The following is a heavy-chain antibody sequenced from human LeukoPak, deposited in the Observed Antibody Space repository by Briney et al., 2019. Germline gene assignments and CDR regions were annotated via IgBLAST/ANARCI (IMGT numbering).Heavy chain of an antibody. Sequence: SETLSLTCAVSGYSISSGYYWDWIRQPPGKGLEWIGSIYHSGSTYYNPSLKSRVTISVDTSKNQFSLKLSSVTAADTAVYYCAILTIRGAFDIWGQGTMVTVSS. V-gene: IGHV4-38-2*01. D-gene: IGHD1/OR15-1a*01. CDR2: IYHSGST. J-gene: IGHJ3*02. CDR3: AILTIRGAFDI. CDR1: GYSISSGYY.